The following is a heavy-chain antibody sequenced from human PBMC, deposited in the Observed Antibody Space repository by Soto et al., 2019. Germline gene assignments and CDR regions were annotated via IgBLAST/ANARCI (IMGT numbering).Heavy chain of an antibody. CDR3: ARAKAGYSSSWLVSNYYGMDV. Sequence: SETLSLTCNVSGGSIRSSSYYWGWILHPQDNGXELIGSIYYSGSTYYNPSLKSRVTISVDTSKNQFSLKLSSVTAADTAVYYCARAKAGYSSSWLVSNYYGMDVWGQGTTVTVSS. J-gene: IGHJ6*02. V-gene: IGHV4-39*01. D-gene: IGHD6-13*01. CDR1: GGSIRSSSYY. CDR2: IYYSGST.